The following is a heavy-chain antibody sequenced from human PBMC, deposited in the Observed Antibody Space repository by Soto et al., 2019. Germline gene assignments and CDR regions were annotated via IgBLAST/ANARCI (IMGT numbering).Heavy chain of an antibody. CDR2: ISAYNGNT. J-gene: IGHJ4*02. D-gene: IGHD4-17*01. CDR3: ERDERAYGDYSFGDY. V-gene: IGHV1-18*01. CDR1: GYTFTSYG. Sequence: QVQLVQSGAEVKKPGASVKVSCKASGYTFTSYGISWVRQAPGQGLEWMGWISAYNGNTNYAQKLQGRVTMTTDTSTSTAYMELRSLRSDDTAVYYCERDERAYGDYSFGDYWGQGTLVTVSS.